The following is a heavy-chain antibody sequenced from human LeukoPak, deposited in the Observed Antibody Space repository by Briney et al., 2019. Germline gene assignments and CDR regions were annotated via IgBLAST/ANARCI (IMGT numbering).Heavy chain of an antibody. CDR1: GYTFTGYY. J-gene: IGHJ4*02. D-gene: IGHD3-10*01. CDR2: INPNSGGT. CDR3: ARDSYGSVPGFDY. Sequence: GASVTVSCKASGYTFTGYYMHWVRQAPGQGLEWMGWINPNSGGTNYAQKFQGRVTMTRDTSISTAYMELSRLRSDDTAVYYCARDSYGSVPGFDYWGQGTLVTVSS. V-gene: IGHV1-2*02.